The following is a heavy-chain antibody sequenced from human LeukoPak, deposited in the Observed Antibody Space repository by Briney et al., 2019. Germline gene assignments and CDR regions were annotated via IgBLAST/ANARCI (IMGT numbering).Heavy chain of an antibody. CDR2: INWDAGSP. V-gene: IGHV3-20*04. CDR1: GFTVSSNF. Sequence: GGSLRLSCAASGFTVSSNFMSWVRLAPGKGLEWVSGINWDAGSPDYVDSVRGRFTISRDDAKNSLYLQMNSLRAEDSGFYYCARVNGHNWNYYFDYWGQGTLVTVSS. J-gene: IGHJ4*02. CDR3: ARVNGHNWNYYFDY. D-gene: IGHD1-7*01.